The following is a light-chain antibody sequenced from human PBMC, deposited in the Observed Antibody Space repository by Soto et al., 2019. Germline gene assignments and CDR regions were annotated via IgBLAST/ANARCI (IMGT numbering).Light chain of an antibody. CDR2: DAT. J-gene: IGLJ2*01. V-gene: IGLV2-23*01. Sequence: QSALTQPASVSGSPGQSITISCTGTSSDVGSYDLVSWYQQHAGKAPKLLISDATKRPSGVSNRFSASKSGNTASLTISGLQVEDEADYYCCSYAGSSTEIFGGGTKVTVL. CDR1: SSDVGSYDL. CDR3: CSYAGSSTEI.